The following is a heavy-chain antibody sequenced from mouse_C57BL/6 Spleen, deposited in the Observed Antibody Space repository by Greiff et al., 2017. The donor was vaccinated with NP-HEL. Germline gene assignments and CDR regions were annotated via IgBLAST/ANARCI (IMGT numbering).Heavy chain of an antibody. V-gene: IGHV1-69*01. J-gene: IGHJ4*01. CDR3: ARGGPPEAMDY. CDR2: IDPSDSYT. CDR1: GYTFTSYW. Sequence: QVQLQQPGAELVMPGASVKLSCKASGYTFTSYWMHWVKQRPGQGLEWIGEIDPSDSYTNYNQKFKGKSTLTVDKSSSTAYMQLSSLTSEDSAVYYCARGGPPEAMDYWGQGTSVTVSS.